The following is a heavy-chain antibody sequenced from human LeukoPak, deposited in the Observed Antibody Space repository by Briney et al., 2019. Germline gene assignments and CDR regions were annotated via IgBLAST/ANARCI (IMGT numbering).Heavy chain of an antibody. J-gene: IGHJ5*01. CDR2: IASSSSYI. D-gene: IGHD2-8*01. CDR3: ARDLFFGSKWYEGWFDS. CDR1: GFTFSSYG. V-gene: IGHV3-21*05. Sequence: PGGSLRLSCAASGFTFSSYGMHWVRQAPGKGLEWVSYIASSSSYIYYADSVKGRFTISRDNAKNSLYLQMNSLRAEDTAVYYCARDLFFGSKWYEGWFDSWGRGTLVTVSS.